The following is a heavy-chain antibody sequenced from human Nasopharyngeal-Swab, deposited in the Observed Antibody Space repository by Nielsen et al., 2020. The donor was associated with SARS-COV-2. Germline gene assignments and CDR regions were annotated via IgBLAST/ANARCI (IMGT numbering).Heavy chain of an antibody. V-gene: IGHV1-18*04. Sequence: ASVKVSCKASDYSFSNNTVSWVRQAPGQGLEWMGWITGKNGNAHYAETLQGRITMTTDTSTNTAYMELRSLRSDDTAVYYCATSATFGPGGAGDYWGQGTLVTVSS. CDR2: ITGKNGNA. J-gene: IGHJ4*02. D-gene: IGHD2-8*02. CDR3: ATSATFGPGGAGDY. CDR1: DYSFSNNT.